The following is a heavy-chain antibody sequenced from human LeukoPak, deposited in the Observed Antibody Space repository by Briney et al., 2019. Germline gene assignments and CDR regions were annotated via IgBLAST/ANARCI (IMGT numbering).Heavy chain of an antibody. CDR3: ARDRGFGKSLYYYYGMDV. V-gene: IGHV3-48*03. Sequence: GGSLRLSCVASEFTFSNYEMNWVRQAPGKGLEWVSYISSSGTTIYYADSVKGQVTISRDNAKNSLYLQMNSLRADDTAVYCCARDRGFGKSLYYYYGMDVWGQGTTVTVSS. D-gene: IGHD3-10*01. CDR1: EFTFSNYE. J-gene: IGHJ6*02. CDR2: ISSSGTTI.